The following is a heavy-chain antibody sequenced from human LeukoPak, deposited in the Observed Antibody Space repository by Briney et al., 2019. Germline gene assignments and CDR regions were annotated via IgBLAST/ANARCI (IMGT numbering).Heavy chain of an antibody. CDR1: GFAFSSYA. V-gene: IGHV3-23*01. J-gene: IGHJ4*02. CDR2: ISGSGGST. CDR3: AKDYIISWSAFDY. D-gene: IGHD6-13*01. Sequence: GGSLRLSCAASGFAFSSYAMSWVRQAPGKGLEWVSVISGSGGSTYYADSVKGRFTISRDNSKNTLYLQMNSLRAEDTAVYYCAKDYIISWSAFDYWGQGTLVTVSS.